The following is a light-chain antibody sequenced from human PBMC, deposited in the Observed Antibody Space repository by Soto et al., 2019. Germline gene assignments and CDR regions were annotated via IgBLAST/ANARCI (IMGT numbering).Light chain of an antibody. J-gene: IGKJ1*01. CDR2: AAS. CDR1: QDIGND. Sequence: AIQMTQSPSSLAGSVGDRLTITCRASQDIGNDLGWYQQKPGKAPKLLIYAASSLQSGVSSRFSGSGSGTEFTLTISSLQTEDFATYYCLQVFNFPRAFGQGTKV. CDR3: LQVFNFPRA. V-gene: IGKV1-6*02.